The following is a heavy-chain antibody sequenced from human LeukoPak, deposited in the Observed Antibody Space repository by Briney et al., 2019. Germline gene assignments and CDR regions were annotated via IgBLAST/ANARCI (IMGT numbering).Heavy chain of an antibody. V-gene: IGHV3-23*01. Sequence: PGGSLRLSCAASGFTFSSYPMSWVRQAPGKGLEWVSAISGSGGSTSYEDSVKGRFPFPRTNSKTSLYLQMNSLRGEATAVYYCAIPEYRSSRGEYFQHWGQGTLVTVPS. D-gene: IGHD6-13*01. CDR3: AIPEYRSSRGEYFQH. CDR2: ISGSGGST. CDR1: GFTFSSYP. J-gene: IGHJ1*01.